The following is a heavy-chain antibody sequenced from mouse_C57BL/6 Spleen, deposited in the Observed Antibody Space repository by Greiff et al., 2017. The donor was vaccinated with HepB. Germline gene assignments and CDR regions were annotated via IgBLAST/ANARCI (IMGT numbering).Heavy chain of an antibody. CDR3: ARHEEGAGSSPHWYFDV. CDR2: FYPGSGSI. Sequence: VQLKESGAELVKPGASVKLSCKASGYAFTEYTIHWVKQRSGQGLEWIGWFYPGSGSIKYNEKFKDKATLTADKSSSTVYMELSRLTSEDSAVYFCARHEEGAGSSPHWYFDVWGTGTTVTVSS. D-gene: IGHD1-1*01. V-gene: IGHV1-62-2*01. J-gene: IGHJ1*03. CDR1: GYAFTEYT.